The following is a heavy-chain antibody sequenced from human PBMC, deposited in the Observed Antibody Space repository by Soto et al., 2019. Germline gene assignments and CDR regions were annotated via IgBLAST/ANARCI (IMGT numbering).Heavy chain of an antibody. V-gene: IGHV3-23*01. CDR2: IGSSGDDT. Sequence: PGGSLRLSCAASGFTFSIFSIYAMSWVRQAPGKGLEWVSGIGSSGDDTYYADSVKGRFTISRDNSKNTIYLQMNSLKAEDTAVYYCAKEPYDSSCRRRNVGMDVWGQGTTVTVS. CDR1: GFTFSIFSIYA. J-gene: IGHJ6*02. D-gene: IGHD3-22*01. CDR3: AKEPYDSSCRRRNVGMDV.